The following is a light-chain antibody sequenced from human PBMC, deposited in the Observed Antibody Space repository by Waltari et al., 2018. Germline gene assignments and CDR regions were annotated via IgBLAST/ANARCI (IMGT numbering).Light chain of an antibody. CDR3: LQYNGEPRT. Sequence: DIQMTQSPSTLSESVGDRVTITCRASQNINTWLAWHQQKPGKAPNLLIYKASSLESGVPSRFSGSGSGTEFTLTISSLQPDDFATYYCLQYNGEPRTFGQGTKVEVK. J-gene: IGKJ1*01. CDR2: KAS. V-gene: IGKV1-5*03. CDR1: QNINTW.